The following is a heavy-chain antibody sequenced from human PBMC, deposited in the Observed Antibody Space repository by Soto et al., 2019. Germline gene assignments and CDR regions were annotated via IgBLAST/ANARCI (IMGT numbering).Heavy chain of an antibody. J-gene: IGHJ5*02. CDR2: IYYSGST. Sequence: QVQLQESGPGLVKPSQTLSLTCTVSGGSISSGGYYWSWIRQHPGKGLEWIGYIYYSGSTYYNPSLKSPVTLSVDKSKNQFSLELSSVTAADTAVYYCARVGGINWFDPWGQGTLVTVSS. D-gene: IGHD3-16*01. V-gene: IGHV4-31*01. CDR1: GGSISSGGYY. CDR3: ARVGGINWFDP.